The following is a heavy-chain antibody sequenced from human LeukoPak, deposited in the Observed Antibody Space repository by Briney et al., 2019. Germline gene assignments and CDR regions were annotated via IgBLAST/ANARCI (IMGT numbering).Heavy chain of an antibody. D-gene: IGHD5-24*01. CDR1: GYTFTSYY. Sequence: RASVKVSCKASGYTFTSYYMHWVRQAPGQGLEWMGIINPSGGSTSYAQKFQGRVTMTRDTSTSTVYMELNSLRSEDTAVYYCARDRRDGYKYDYWGQGTLVTVSS. J-gene: IGHJ4*02. CDR2: INPSGGST. V-gene: IGHV1-46*01. CDR3: ARDRRDGYKYDY.